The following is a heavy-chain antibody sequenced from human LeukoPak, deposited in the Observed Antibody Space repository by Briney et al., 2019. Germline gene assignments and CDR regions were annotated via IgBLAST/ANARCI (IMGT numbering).Heavy chain of an antibody. CDR3: AKDWAAAEYYFDY. Sequence: GGSLRLSCAASGFTFSSYGMHWVRQAPGKGLEWVAVISYDGSNKYYADSVKGRFTISRDNSKNTLYLQMNSLRAEDTAVYYCAKDWAAAEYYFDYWGQGTLVTVSS. CDR2: ISYDGSNK. J-gene: IGHJ4*02. D-gene: IGHD6-13*01. CDR1: GFTFSSYG. V-gene: IGHV3-30*18.